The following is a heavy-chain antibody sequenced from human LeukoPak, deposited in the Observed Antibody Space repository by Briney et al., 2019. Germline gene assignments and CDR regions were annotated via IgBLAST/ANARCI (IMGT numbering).Heavy chain of an antibody. CDR2: IYHSGST. Sequence: SETLSLTCAVSGYSISSGYYWGWIRQPPGNGLEWIGSIYHSGSTYYNPSLKSRVTISVDTSKNQFPLKLSSVTAADTTVYYCASSYSSRTQSYYYYYMDVWGKGTTVTVSS. CDR1: GYSISSGYY. CDR3: ASSYSSRTQSYYYYYMDV. V-gene: IGHV4-38-2*01. D-gene: IGHD2-15*01. J-gene: IGHJ6*03.